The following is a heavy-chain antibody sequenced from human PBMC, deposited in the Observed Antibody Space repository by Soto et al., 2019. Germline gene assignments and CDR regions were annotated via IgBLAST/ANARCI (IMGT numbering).Heavy chain of an antibody. CDR1: GFTFSSYS. V-gene: IGHV3-21*01. J-gene: IGHJ5*02. CDR2: IGTRSDI. CDR3: AREGALKPFSS. Sequence: GGSLRLSCAASGFTFSSYSMHWVRQAPGKGLEWVSSIGTRSDIYYADSVKGRFTISRDNAKNSLSLQMNSMTAEDTAVYYCAREGALKPFSSWGQGALVTVSS.